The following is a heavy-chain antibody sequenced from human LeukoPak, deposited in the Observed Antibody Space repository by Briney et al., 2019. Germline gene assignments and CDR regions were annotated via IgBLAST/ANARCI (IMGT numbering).Heavy chain of an antibody. J-gene: IGHJ3*02. CDR3: ARVGLFSYDILTGYFPNAFDI. CDR2: ICYSGST. V-gene: IGHV4-59*01. D-gene: IGHD3-9*01. Sequence: SQTLSLTCTVSGGSISSYYWSWIRQPPGKGLEWIGYICYSGSTNYNPSLKSRVTISVDTSKNQFSLKLSSVTAADTAVYYCARVGLFSYDILTGYFPNAFDIWGQGTMVTVSS. CDR1: GGSISSYY.